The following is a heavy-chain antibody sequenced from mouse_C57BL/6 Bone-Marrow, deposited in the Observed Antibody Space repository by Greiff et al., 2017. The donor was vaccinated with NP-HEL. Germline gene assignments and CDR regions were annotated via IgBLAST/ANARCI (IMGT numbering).Heavy chain of an antibody. V-gene: IGHV1-64*01. J-gene: IGHJ2*01. CDR1: GYTFTSYW. CDR2: IHPNSGST. Sequence: QVQLKQPGAELVKPGASVKLSCKASGYTFTSYWMHWVKQRPGQGLEWIGMIHPNSGSTNYNEKFKSKATLTVDKSSSTAYMQLSSLTPEDSAVYYCARRRMVTFDYWGQGTTLTVSS. D-gene: IGHD2-3*01. CDR3: ARRRMVTFDY.